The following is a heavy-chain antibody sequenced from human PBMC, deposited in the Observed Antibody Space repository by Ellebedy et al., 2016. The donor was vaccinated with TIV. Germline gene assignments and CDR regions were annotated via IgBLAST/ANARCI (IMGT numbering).Heavy chain of an antibody. CDR2: ISWNSGSI. V-gene: IGHV3-9*01. CDR1: GFTFDDYA. CDR3: AKDVDGYDFYYFDY. Sequence: GGSLRLXXAASGFTFDDYAMHWVRQAPGKGLEWVSGISWNSGSIGYADSVKGRFTISRDNAKNSLYLQMNSLRAEDTALYYCAKDVDGYDFYYFDYWGQGTLVTVSS. D-gene: IGHD5-12*01. J-gene: IGHJ4*02.